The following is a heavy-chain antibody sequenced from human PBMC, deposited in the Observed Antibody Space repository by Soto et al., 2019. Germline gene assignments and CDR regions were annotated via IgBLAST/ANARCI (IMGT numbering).Heavy chain of an antibody. CDR2: MSHSGGT. D-gene: IGHD1-1*01. CDR3: ARVERGTATTVVDAFDI. V-gene: IGHV4-61*01. CDR1: GGFVSSGSYY. Sequence: SETLSLTCAVYGGFVSSGSYYWSWIRQPPGKGLEWIGEMSHSGGTHFNPSLKSRVTISVNTSKNQFSLKMSSVTAADTALYYCARVERGTATTVVDAFDIWGPGTMVTVSS. J-gene: IGHJ3*02.